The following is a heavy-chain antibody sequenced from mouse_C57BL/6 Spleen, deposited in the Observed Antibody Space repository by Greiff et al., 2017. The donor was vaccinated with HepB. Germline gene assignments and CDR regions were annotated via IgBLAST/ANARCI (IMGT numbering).Heavy chain of an antibody. J-gene: IGHJ1*03. CDR1: GYSFTGYY. CDR2: INPSTGGT. D-gene: IGHD1-1*01. CDR3: ASGSFTTVVDWYFDV. Sequence: EVQLQQSGPELVKPGASVKISCKASGYSFTGYYMNWVKQSPEKSLEWIGEINPSTGGTTYNQKFKAKATLTVDKSSSTAYMQLKSLTSEDSAVYYCASGSFTTVVDWYFDVWGTGTTVTVSS. V-gene: IGHV1-42*01.